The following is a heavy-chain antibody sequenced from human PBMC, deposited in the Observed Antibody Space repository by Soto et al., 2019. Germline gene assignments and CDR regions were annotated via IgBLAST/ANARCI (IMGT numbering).Heavy chain of an antibody. J-gene: IGHJ5*02. V-gene: IGHV4-59*02. CDR1: GGSVSNYY. D-gene: IGHD3-22*01. CDR3: ARGRDRHSSGLPCVDP. CDR2: IYYTGTH. Sequence: QVQLQESGPGLVKPSETLSLTCSVSGGSVSNYYWSWVRQPPGKRLEWIGYIYYTGTHDYYPSLRGRATISVAASQDQCSLKLTSVTAADTAVYYCARGRDRHSSGLPCVDPWGQGILVTVSS.